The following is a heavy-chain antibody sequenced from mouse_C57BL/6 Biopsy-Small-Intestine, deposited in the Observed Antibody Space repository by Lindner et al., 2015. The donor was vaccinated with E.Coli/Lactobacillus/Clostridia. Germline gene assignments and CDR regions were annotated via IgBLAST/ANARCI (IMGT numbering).Heavy chain of an antibody. Sequence: VQLQESGAELVRPGTSVKVSCKASGYAFTNYLIEWVKQRPGQGLEWIGVINPGSGGTNYNEKFKGKAILTADKSSSTAYMELRSLTSEDSAVYYCARDSSGPDYWGQGTTLTVSS. D-gene: IGHD3-2*02. V-gene: IGHV1-54*01. CDR2: INPGSGGT. CDR1: GYAFTNYL. J-gene: IGHJ2*01. CDR3: ARDSSGPDY.